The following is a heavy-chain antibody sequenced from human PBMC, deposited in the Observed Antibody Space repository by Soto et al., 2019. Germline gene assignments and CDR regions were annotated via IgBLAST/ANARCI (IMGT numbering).Heavy chain of an antibody. J-gene: IGHJ5*02. V-gene: IGHV1-69*01. CDR3: ARVGNDLRNGP. CDR1: GGTFSSYA. D-gene: IGHD1-1*01. CDR2: IIPIFGTA. Sequence: QVQLVQSGAEVKKPGSSVKVSCKASGGTFSSYAISWVRQAPGQGLEWMGGIIPIFGTANYAQKFQGRVTITADESTSTADMGRSSLRSEDTAVYYCARVGNDLRNGPWGQGTLVTVSS.